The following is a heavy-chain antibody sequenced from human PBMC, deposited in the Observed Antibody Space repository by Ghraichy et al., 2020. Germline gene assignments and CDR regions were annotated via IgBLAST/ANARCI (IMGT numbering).Heavy chain of an antibody. CDR2: INTDGSST. CDR1: GFTFSSFW. D-gene: IGHD5-24*01. V-gene: IGHV3-74*01. Sequence: LSLTCAASGFTFSSFWMHWVRQAPGKGLVWVSRINTDGSSTSYADSVKGRFTISRDNAKNTLYLQMNRLRAEDTAVYYCTTDSEVATIHYWGQGTLVTVSS. J-gene: IGHJ4*02. CDR3: TTDSEVATIHY.